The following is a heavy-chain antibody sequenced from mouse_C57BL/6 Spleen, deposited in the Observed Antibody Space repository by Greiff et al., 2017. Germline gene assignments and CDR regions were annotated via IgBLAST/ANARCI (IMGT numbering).Heavy chain of an antibody. Sequence: QVQLQQPGAELVMPGASVKLSCKASGYTFTSCWMHWVKQRPGQGLEWIGEIDPSDSYTNYNQKFKGKSTLTVDKSSSTAYMQLSSLTSEDSAVYYCARSNYYGSSYYAMDYWGQGTSVTVSS. CDR2: IDPSDSYT. V-gene: IGHV1-69*01. CDR1: GYTFTSCW. J-gene: IGHJ4*01. D-gene: IGHD1-1*01. CDR3: ARSNYYGSSYYAMDY.